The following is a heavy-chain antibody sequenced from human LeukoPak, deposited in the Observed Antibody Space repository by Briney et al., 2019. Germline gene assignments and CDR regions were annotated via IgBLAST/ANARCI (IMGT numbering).Heavy chain of an antibody. CDR2: IYTSGST. CDR3: ARVEGAFDI. CDR1: GGSISSGSYY. Sequence: PSETLSLTCTVSGGSISSGSYYWSWIRRPAGKGLEWIGRIYTSGSTKYNPSLKSRVTISVDTSKNHFSLRLSSVTAADTAVYYCARVEGAFDIWGQGTMVTVSS. J-gene: IGHJ3*02. D-gene: IGHD3-3*01. V-gene: IGHV4-61*02.